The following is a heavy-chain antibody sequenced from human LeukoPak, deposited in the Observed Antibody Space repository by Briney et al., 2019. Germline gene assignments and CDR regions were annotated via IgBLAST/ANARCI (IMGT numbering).Heavy chain of an antibody. Sequence: PGGSLRLSCAGSGFTFRNYAMSWVRQAPGKGLEWVSAISGAGYNTYYADSVKGRFTLSRDNSKNTLFLQMNSLRAEDTALYYCAKDLKEGFCSTTSCYGIDSWGQGTLVTVSP. D-gene: IGHD2-2*01. V-gene: IGHV3-23*01. J-gene: IGHJ4*02. CDR1: GFTFRNYA. CDR2: ISGAGYNT. CDR3: AKDLKEGFCSTTSCYGIDS.